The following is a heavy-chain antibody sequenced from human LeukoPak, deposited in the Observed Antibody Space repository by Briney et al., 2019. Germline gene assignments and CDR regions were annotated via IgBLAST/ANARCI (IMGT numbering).Heavy chain of an antibody. J-gene: IGHJ4*02. CDR3: ARDSSSWYSPFDY. D-gene: IGHD6-13*01. CDR1: GYTFTGYY. Sequence: ASVKVSCKASGYTFTGYYMHWVRQAPGQGLEWMGWINPNSGGTNYAQKFQGRVTMTRDTSISTAYVELSRLRSDDTAVYYCARDSSSWYSPFDYWGQGTLVTVSS. CDR2: INPNSGGT. V-gene: IGHV1-2*02.